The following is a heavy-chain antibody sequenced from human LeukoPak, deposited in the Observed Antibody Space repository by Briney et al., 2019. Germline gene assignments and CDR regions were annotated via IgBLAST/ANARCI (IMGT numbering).Heavy chain of an antibody. Sequence: PSETLSLTCTVSGGSISSYYWSWIRQPPGKGLEWIGYIYYSGSTNYNPSLKSRVTISVDTSKNQFSLKLSSVTAADTAVYYCARAVDSSAYYPYWGQGTLVTVSS. D-gene: IGHD3-22*01. V-gene: IGHV4-59*01. CDR2: IYYSGST. CDR1: GGSISSYY. CDR3: ARAVDSSAYYPY. J-gene: IGHJ4*02.